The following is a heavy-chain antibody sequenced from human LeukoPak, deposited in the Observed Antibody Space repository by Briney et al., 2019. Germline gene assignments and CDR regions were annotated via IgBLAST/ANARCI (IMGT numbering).Heavy chain of an antibody. V-gene: IGHV4-34*01. Sequence: SETLPLTCAVYGGSFSGYYWSWIRQPPGKGLEWIGEINHSGSTNYNPSLKSRVTISVDTSKNQFSLKLSSVTAADTAVYYCARGRNLYGYYYYGMDVWGQGTTVTVSS. CDR1: GGSFSGYY. D-gene: IGHD3-10*01. J-gene: IGHJ6*02. CDR2: INHSGST. CDR3: ARGRNLYGYYYYGMDV.